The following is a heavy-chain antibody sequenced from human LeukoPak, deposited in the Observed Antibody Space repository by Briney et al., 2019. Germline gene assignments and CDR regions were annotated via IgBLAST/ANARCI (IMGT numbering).Heavy chain of an antibody. V-gene: IGHV4-59*08. CDR1: GGSISSSY. CDR3: ARHDAKAAAGTFDY. Sequence: SETLSLTCTVSGGSISSSYWGWIRQPPGKGLEWVGYIYYSGSTYYNPSLKSRVTISVDTSKNQFSLKLSSVTAADTAVYYCARHDAKAAAGTFDYWGQGTLVTVSS. J-gene: IGHJ4*02. CDR2: IYYSGST. D-gene: IGHD6-13*01.